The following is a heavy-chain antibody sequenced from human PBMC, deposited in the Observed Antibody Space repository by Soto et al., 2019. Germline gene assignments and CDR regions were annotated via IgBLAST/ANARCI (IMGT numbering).Heavy chain of an antibody. J-gene: IGHJ1*01. D-gene: IGHD6-19*01. CDR2: IYWDDDK. CDR3: AHRRIAVAGKEYFQH. Sequence: QITLKESGPTLVNPTQTLTLTCTFSGFSLSTSGVGVGWIRQPPGKAMDWLALIYWDDDKRYSPSLKRRLTITKDTSKNQVVLTMTNMDPVDTATYYCAHRRIAVAGKEYFQHWGQGTLVTVSS. V-gene: IGHV2-5*02. CDR1: GFSLSTSGVG.